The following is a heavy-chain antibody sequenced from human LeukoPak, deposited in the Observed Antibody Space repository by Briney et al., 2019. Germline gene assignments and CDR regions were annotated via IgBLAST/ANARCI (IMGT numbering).Heavy chain of an antibody. CDR2: ISAYNGNT. J-gene: IGHJ5*02. Sequence: GASVKVSCKASGYTFTSYGVSWVRQAPGQGLEWIGWISAYNGNTNYAQKLQGRVTMTTDTSTSTAYRELRSLRSDDTAVYYCARDQLGYCSGGSCSRWLDPWGQGTLATVSS. CDR1: GYTFTSYG. D-gene: IGHD2-15*01. CDR3: ARDQLGYCSGGSCSRWLDP. V-gene: IGHV1-18*01.